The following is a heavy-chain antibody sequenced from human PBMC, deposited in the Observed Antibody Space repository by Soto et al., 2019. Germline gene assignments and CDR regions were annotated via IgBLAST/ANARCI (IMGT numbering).Heavy chain of an antibody. CDR3: ASLVGSYSYYYYYGMDV. Sequence: TLSLTCTVSGGSISSSSYYWGWIRQPPGKGLEWIGSIYYSGSTYYNPSLKSRVTISVDTSKNQFSLKLSSVTAADTAVYYCASLVGSYSYYYYYGMDVWGQGTTVTVSS. CDR2: IYYSGST. D-gene: IGHD1-26*01. V-gene: IGHV4-39*01. CDR1: GGSISSSSYY. J-gene: IGHJ6*02.